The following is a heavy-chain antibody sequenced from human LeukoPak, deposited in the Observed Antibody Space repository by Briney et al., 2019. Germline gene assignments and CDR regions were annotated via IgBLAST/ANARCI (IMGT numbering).Heavy chain of an antibody. CDR2: IYSDGST. CDR3: AGGRSGFSYAFDI. J-gene: IGHJ3*02. CDR1: GFTVSSSY. D-gene: IGHD3-22*01. Sequence: PGGSLRLSCAASGFTVSSSYMSWVRQAPGKGLEWVSIIYSDGSTYYADSVKGRFTISRDNSKNTLSLQMNSLRAEDTAVYYCAGGRSGFSYAFDIWGQGTMVTVSS. V-gene: IGHV3-53*01.